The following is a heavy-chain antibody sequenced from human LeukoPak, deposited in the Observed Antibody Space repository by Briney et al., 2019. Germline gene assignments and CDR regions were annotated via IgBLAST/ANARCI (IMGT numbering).Heavy chain of an antibody. Sequence: SVNVSCKPSGGTFSSYAISWVRRAPGQALEWMGGIIPIFGTANYAQKLQGRVTITTDESTSTAYMELSSLRSEDTAVYYCARGRGYSSSYSVYYYYMDVWGKGTTVTVSS. V-gene: IGHV1-69*05. CDR3: ARGRGYSSSYSVYYYYMDV. CDR1: GGTFSSYA. CDR2: IIPIFGTA. J-gene: IGHJ6*03. D-gene: IGHD6-6*01.